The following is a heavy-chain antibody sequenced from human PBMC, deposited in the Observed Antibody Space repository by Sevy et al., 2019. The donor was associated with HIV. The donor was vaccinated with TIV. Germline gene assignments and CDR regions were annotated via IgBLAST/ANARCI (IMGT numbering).Heavy chain of an antibody. J-gene: IGHJ4*02. D-gene: IGHD3-22*01. Sequence: GVSLRLSCAASGFTFSSYWMSWVRQAPGKGLEWVTNIKQDGSEKYYVDSVKGRFTISRDNAKNSLYLQMNSLRAEDTAVYYCARDEVQYYYDSSGYPDYWGQGTLVTVSS. CDR3: ARDEVQYYYDSSGYPDY. CDR1: GFTFSSYW. V-gene: IGHV3-7*01. CDR2: IKQDGSEK.